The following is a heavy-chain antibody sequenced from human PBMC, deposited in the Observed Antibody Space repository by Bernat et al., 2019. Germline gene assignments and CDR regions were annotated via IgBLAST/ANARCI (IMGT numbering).Heavy chain of an antibody. Sequence: QVQLVQSGAEVKKPGASVKVSCKASGYTFTSYGISWVRQAPGQGLEWMGWISAYNGNTNYAQKLQGRVTMTTDTSTSTAYMELRSLRSDDTAVYYCARDQTPLGYSSGWYSFDYWGQGTLVTVSS. CDR2: ISAYNGNT. CDR1: GYTFTSYG. D-gene: IGHD6-19*01. J-gene: IGHJ4*02. V-gene: IGHV1-18*01. CDR3: ARDQTPLGYSSGWYSFDY.